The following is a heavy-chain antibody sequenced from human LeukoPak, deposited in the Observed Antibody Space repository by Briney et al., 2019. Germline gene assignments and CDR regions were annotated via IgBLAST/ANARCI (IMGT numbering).Heavy chain of an antibody. CDR3: ARGFGYLFDY. CDR1: GGSFSGYY. V-gene: IGHV4-34*01. CDR2: INHSGST. D-gene: IGHD3-3*01. Sequence: SETLSLTCAVYGGSFSGYYWSWIRQPPGKGLEWIGEINHSGSTNYNPSHKSPVTISVDTSKNQFSLKLSSVTAADTAVYYCARGFGYLFDYWGQGTLVTVSS. J-gene: IGHJ4*02.